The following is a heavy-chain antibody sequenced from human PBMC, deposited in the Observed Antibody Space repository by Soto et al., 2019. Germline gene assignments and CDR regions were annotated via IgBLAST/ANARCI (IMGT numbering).Heavy chain of an antibody. J-gene: IGHJ4*02. CDR3: TTDDPINRN. CDR1: GFTFSNAW. Sequence: RRLSCAASGFTFSNAWMSWVRQAPGKGLEWVGRIKSKTDGGTTDYAAPVKGRFTISRDDSKNMVFLQMNSLKIEDTAVYYCTTDDPINRNWGQGTLVTVSS. V-gene: IGHV3-15*01. CDR2: IKSKTDGGTT.